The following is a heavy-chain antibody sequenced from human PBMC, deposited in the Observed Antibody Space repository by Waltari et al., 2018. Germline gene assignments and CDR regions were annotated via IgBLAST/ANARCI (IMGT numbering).Heavy chain of an antibody. CDR2: IYYSGST. CDR1: GGTISSYY. D-gene: IGHD3-22*01. Sequence: QVQLQESGPGLVKPSETLSLTCTVSGGTISSYYWSWIRKPPGKGLEWIGYIYYSGSTNYNPSLKSRVTISVDTSKNQFSLKLSSVTAADTAVYYCARDLSWDYDSSGKRQNWFDPWGQGTLVTVSS. CDR3: ARDLSWDYDSSGKRQNWFDP. J-gene: IGHJ5*02. V-gene: IGHV4-59*01.